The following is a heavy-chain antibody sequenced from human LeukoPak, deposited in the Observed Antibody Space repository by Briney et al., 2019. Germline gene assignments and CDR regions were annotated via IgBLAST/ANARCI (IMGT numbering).Heavy chain of an antibody. CDR1: GGSISSYY. Sequence: SETLSLTCTVPGGSISSYYWSWIRQPPGKGLDWIGYVYYSGSSNYNPSLKSRVTISVDTSKNQFSLKLSSVTAAGTAVYYCARHYDSSGYWYYFDYWGQGALVTVSS. CDR2: VYYSGSS. D-gene: IGHD3-22*01. V-gene: IGHV4-59*08. J-gene: IGHJ4*02. CDR3: ARHYDSSGYWYYFDY.